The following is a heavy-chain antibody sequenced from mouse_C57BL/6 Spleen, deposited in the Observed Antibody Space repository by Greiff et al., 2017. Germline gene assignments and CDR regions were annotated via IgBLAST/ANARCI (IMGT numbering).Heavy chain of an antibody. Sequence: QVQLQQSGPELVKPGASVKISCKASGYAFSSSWMNWVKQRPGKGLEWIGRIYPGDGDTNYNGKFKGKATLTADKSSSTAYMQLSSLTSEDSAVYFCARSRDSSGYYAMDYWGQGTSVTVSS. J-gene: IGHJ4*01. CDR3: ARSRDSSGYYAMDY. CDR1: GYAFSSSW. CDR2: IYPGDGDT. D-gene: IGHD3-2*02. V-gene: IGHV1-82*01.